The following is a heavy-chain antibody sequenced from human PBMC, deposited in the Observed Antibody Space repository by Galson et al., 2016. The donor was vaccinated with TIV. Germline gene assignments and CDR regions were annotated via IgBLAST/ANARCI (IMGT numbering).Heavy chain of an antibody. V-gene: IGHV3-21*06. D-gene: IGHD2-15*01. CDR1: GFTFSGHS. J-gene: IGHJ6*02. Sequence: SLRLSCAASGFTFSGHSMNWVRQAPGKGLEWVSSISVSTDYIYYGDSVKGRFTISRDNAQNSLFLQMNSLRAEDTAVYYCARVIGYWQGYYAMDVWGQGTTVTVAS. CDR3: ARVIGYWQGYYAMDV. CDR2: ISVSTDYI.